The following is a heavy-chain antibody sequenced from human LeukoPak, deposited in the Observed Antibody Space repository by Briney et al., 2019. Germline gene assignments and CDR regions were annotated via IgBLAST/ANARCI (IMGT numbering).Heavy chain of an antibody. CDR3: AKGISIYSYFDN. J-gene: IGHJ4*02. CDR1: GFTFSSHA. Sequence: PGGSLRLSCAASGFTFSSHAMSWVRQAPGKGLEWVSTISGSGGSTYYADSVKGRFTISRDNSKNTLYLQMSSLRAEDTAVYYCAKGISIYSYFDNWGQGTLVTVSS. CDR2: ISGSGGST. D-gene: IGHD3-16*02. V-gene: IGHV3-23*01.